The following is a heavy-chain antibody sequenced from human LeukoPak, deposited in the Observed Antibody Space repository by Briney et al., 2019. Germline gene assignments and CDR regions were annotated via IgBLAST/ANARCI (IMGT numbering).Heavy chain of an antibody. J-gene: IGHJ4*02. D-gene: IGHD3-22*01. CDR1: GFTFSSYA. V-gene: IGHV3-23*01. CDR3: AKIQTTYYYDSSGYTPYDH. CDR2: ISGSGGST. Sequence: GGSLRLSCAASGFTFSSYAMSWVRQAPGKGLEWVSAISGSGGSTYYADSVKGRFTISRDNSKNTLYLQMNSLRAEDTAVYYCAKIQTTYYYDSSGYTPYDHWGQGTLVTVSS.